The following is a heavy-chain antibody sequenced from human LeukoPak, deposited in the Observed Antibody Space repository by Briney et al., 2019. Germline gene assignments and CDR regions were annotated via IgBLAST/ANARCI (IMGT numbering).Heavy chain of an antibody. Sequence: GGSLRLSCTASGFNFGRFGMHWVRQAPGQGPERVAVLWFDGSKEFYAESVKGRFNISRDNSKDTLYLHMSNLRAGDTAMYYCVRGGENFFDYWGQGTLVTVSS. D-gene: IGHD3-10*01. CDR1: GFNFGRFG. V-gene: IGHV3-33*01. CDR3: VRGGENFFDY. J-gene: IGHJ4*02. CDR2: LWFDGSKE.